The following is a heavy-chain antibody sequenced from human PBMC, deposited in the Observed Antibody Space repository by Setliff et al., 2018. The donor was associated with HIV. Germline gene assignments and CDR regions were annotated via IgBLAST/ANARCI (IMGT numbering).Heavy chain of an antibody. CDR3: AKTIGRYFDIFDN. D-gene: IGHD3-9*01. CDR1: GFTVSRFY. J-gene: IGHJ4*02. CDR2: IYSDGSS. V-gene: IGHV3-53*01. Sequence: GGSLRLSCAASGFTVSRFYMSWVRQAPGKGLEWVSVIYSDGSSYYADSVRGRFTTSVDTPKNQFSLKLNSVTAADTAVYYCAKTIGRYFDIFDNWGQGTLVTVSS.